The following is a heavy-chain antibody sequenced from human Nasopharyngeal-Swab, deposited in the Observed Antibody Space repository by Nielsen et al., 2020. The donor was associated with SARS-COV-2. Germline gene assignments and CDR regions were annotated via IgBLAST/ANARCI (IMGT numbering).Heavy chain of an antibody. J-gene: IGHJ6*03. V-gene: IGHV3-64*01. CDR1: GFTFSSYA. CDR3: ARVDRDGSYYYYYMDV. CDR2: ISSNGGST. Sequence: GESLKISCAASGFTFSSYAMHWVRQAPGKELEYVSAISSNGGSTYYANSVKGRFTISRDNSKNTLYLQMGSLRAEDMAVYYCARVDRDGSYYYYYMDVWGKGTTVTVSS. D-gene: IGHD1-26*01.